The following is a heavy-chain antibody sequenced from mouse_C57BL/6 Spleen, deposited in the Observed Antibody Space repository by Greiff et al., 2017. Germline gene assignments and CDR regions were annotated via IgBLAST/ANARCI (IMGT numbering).Heavy chain of an antibody. CDR1: GYTFTSYW. D-gene: IGHD2-4*01. CDR3: ASYYEYDVPFGC. J-gene: IGHJ2*01. CDR2: IYPDSGST. Sequence: QVQLQQPGAELVKPGASVKMSCKASGYTFTSYWITWVKQRPGQGLEWIGEIYPDSGSTNYNEKFKSKATLTVDTSSSTAYIHLSSLTSAGSAVYYCASYYEYDVPFGCWGQGTTRTVSS. V-gene: IGHV1-55*01.